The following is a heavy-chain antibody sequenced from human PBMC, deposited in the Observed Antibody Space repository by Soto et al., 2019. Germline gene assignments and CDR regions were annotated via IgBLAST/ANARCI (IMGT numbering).Heavy chain of an antibody. V-gene: IGHV1-24*01. CDR1: GYTLTELS. D-gene: IGHD3-3*01. CDR3: ATPNHYDFWRGYYYY. CDR2: FDPEDGET. J-gene: IGHJ4*02. Sequence: ASVKVSCKVSGYTLTELSMHWVRQAPGKGLEWMGGFDPEDGETIYAQKFQGRVTMTEDTSTDTAYMELSSLRSEDTAVYYCATPNHYDFWRGYYYYWGQGTLVTVSS.